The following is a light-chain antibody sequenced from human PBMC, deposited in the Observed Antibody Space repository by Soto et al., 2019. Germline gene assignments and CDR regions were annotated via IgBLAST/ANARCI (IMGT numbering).Light chain of an antibody. CDR2: LNNDGSH. J-gene: IGLJ2*01. V-gene: IGLV4-69*01. CDR1: SGHSSYA. Sequence: QLVLTQSPCASASLGASVKLTCTLSSGHSSYAIAWHQKQPGKGPRYLMDLNNDGSHSKGDGIPDRFSGSSSGAERYLIISSLQSEDEADYYCQTWGTGFQVFGGGTKLTVL. CDR3: QTWGTGFQV.